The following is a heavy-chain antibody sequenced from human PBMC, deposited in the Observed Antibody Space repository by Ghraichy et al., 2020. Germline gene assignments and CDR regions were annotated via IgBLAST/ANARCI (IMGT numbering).Heavy chain of an antibody. CDR2: IYYSGST. V-gene: IGHV4-59*08. CDR3: ARSNYYGSGSYDY. Sequence: SETLSLTCTVSGGSISSYYWSWIRQPPGKGLEWIGYIYYSGSTNYNPSLKSRVTISVDTSKNQFSLKLSSVTAADTAVYYCARSNYYGSGSYDYWGQGTLVTVSS. D-gene: IGHD3-10*01. CDR1: GGSISSYY. J-gene: IGHJ4*02.